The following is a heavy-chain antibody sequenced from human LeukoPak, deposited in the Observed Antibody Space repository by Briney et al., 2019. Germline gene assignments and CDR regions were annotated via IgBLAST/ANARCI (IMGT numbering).Heavy chain of an antibody. J-gene: IGHJ2*01. D-gene: IGHD3-10*01. V-gene: IGHV3-23*01. CDR2: ISGSGGST. Sequence: GGSLRLSCAASGFTVSSNYMSWVRQAPGKGLEWVSAISGSGGSTYYADSVKGRFTISRDNSKNTLYLQMNSLRAEDTAVYYCAKRAHYYGSGSPFWYFDLWGRGTLVTVSS. CDR1: GFTVSSNY. CDR3: AKRAHYYGSGSPFWYFDL.